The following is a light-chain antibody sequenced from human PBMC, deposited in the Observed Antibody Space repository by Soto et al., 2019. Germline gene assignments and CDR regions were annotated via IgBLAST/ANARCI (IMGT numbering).Light chain of an antibody. CDR3: QPYNSYSEA. CDR1: QTISSW. J-gene: IGKJ1*01. Sequence: DIQMTQSPSTLSGSVGDRVTITCRASQTISSWLAWYQQKPGKAPKLLIYKASTLKSGVPSRFSGSGSGTESTLTLSSMQTDHFANYYCQPYNSYSEAFGKGTKVDIK. CDR2: KAS. V-gene: IGKV1-5*03.